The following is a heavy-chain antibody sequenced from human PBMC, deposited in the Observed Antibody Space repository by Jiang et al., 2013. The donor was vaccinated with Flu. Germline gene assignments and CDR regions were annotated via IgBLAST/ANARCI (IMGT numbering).Heavy chain of an antibody. V-gene: IGHV4-34*01. CDR1: GGPFSGYY. Sequence: LLKPSETLSLSCAVYGGPFSGYYLIWFRQPPGKRLEWIGEMSPSGSTSYNPSLESRLTISVDTSKNQFSLKLTTVTAADTAVYYCARCFYGDSLWGQGTLVTVSS. D-gene: IGHD4-17*01. CDR3: ARCFYGDSL. CDR2: MSPSGST. J-gene: IGHJ4*02.